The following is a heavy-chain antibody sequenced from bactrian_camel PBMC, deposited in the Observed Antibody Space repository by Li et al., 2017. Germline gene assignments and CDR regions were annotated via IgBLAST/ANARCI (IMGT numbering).Heavy chain of an antibody. CDR3: AKGRPRLGLVAAELD. CDR1: GFPFSPNH. D-gene: IGHD7*01. CDR2: ITASGTT. J-gene: IGHJ4*01. V-gene: IGHV3S40*01. Sequence: DVQLVESGGGSVQAGGSLKLSCVASGFPFSPNHMSWVRQPPGQKLEWVSSITASGTTSYSNAVRGRFTISRDNAKNTLYLQMDSLRTDDTATYYCAKGRPRLGLVAAELDRGQGTQVTVS.